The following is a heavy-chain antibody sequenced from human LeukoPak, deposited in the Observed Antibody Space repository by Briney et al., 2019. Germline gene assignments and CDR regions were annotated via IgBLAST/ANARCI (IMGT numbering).Heavy chain of an antibody. CDR1: GYSFSEYW. V-gene: IGHV5-51*01. D-gene: IGHD2-8*02. CDR3: ARRAVSRVVSTLDAFDY. Sequence: GESLKISCKASGYSFSEYWIAWVRQMPGKGLEWMGIVYPGDSDTRYSPSFQGQVTISADQSTSTASLQWSSLKASDTAMYYCARRAVSRVVSTLDAFDYWAQGTLVTVSS. J-gene: IGHJ4*02. CDR2: VYPGDSDT.